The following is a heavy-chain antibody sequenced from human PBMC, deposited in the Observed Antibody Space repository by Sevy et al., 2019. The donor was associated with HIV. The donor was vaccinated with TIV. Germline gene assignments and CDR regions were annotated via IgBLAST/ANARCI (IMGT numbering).Heavy chain of an antibody. V-gene: IGHV3-33*01. Sequence: GGSLRLSCAASGFTFSSYGMNWVRQAPGKGLEWVAVIWFDGRNQYYSESVKGRFTISRDNAKNTLYLQMNSLRAEDTAVYYCARELSRDYYDSSGYRFFDLWGRGTLVTVSS. D-gene: IGHD3-22*01. CDR2: IWFDGRNQ. CDR3: ARELSRDYYDSSGYRFFDL. J-gene: IGHJ2*01. CDR1: GFTFSSYG.